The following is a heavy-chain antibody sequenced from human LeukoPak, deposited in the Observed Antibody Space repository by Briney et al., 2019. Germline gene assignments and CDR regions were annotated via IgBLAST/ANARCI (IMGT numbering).Heavy chain of an antibody. V-gene: IGHV1-8*01. J-gene: IGHJ4*02. Sequence: ASVKVSCKASGYTFTSYDINWVRQATGQGLEWMGWMNPNSGNTGYAQKFQGRVTMTRNTSIGTAYMELSSLRSEDTAVYYCARGRYYDSSGYYEFDYWGQGTLVTVSS. CDR3: ARGRYYDSSGYYEFDY. CDR1: GYTFTSYD. CDR2: MNPNSGNT. D-gene: IGHD3-22*01.